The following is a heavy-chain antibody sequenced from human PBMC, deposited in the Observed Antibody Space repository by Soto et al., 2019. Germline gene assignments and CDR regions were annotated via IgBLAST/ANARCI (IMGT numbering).Heavy chain of an antibody. D-gene: IGHD3-10*01. Sequence: WETLSLTFTVSGGSVSSGSYYWSWIRQPPGKGLEWIGYIYYSGSTNYNPSLKIGVTISVDTSKNQFSLKLSSVTAADTAVYYCARDRGLLWFGEVSYGMDVWGQGTTVTVSS. V-gene: IGHV4-61*01. CDR2: IYYSGST. J-gene: IGHJ6*02. CDR1: GGSVSSGSYY. CDR3: ARDRGLLWFGEVSYGMDV.